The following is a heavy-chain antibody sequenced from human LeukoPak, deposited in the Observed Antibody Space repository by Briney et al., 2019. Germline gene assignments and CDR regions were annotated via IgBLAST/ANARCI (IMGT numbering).Heavy chain of an antibody. CDR3: ARQEIAAAVTLDY. J-gene: IGHJ4*02. CDR2: TSYDGSKE. V-gene: IGHV3-30*04. CDR1: GFALSNYA. Sequence: GRSPRLSCAASGFALSNYAIHCVREAPGKGLEWVAVTSYDGSKEYSAVSVKGRLTISRDNSKNTVYLRMNSLRAEDTAVYYCARQEIAAAVTLDYWGQGTLVTVSS. D-gene: IGHD6-13*01.